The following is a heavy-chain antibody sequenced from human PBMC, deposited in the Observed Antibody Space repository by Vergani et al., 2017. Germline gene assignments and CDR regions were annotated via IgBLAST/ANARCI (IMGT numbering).Heavy chain of an antibody. CDR1: GGSISSGSYY. Sequence: QVQLQESGPGLVKPSRTLSLTCTVSGGSISSGSYYWSWIRQPAGKGLEWIGRIYTSGSTNYNPSIKSRVTISVDTSKNQFYLKLSSVTAADTAVYYCAREAYYYDSSGPHDAFDIWGQGTMVTVSS. V-gene: IGHV4-61*02. CDR3: AREAYYYDSSGPHDAFDI. J-gene: IGHJ3*02. CDR2: IYTSGST. D-gene: IGHD3-22*01.